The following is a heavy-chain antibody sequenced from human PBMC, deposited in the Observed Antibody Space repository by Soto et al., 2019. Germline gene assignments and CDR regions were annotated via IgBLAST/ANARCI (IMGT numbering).Heavy chain of an antibody. J-gene: IGHJ4*02. D-gene: IGHD2-2*01. CDR1: GFTFSSYA. Sequence: EVQLLESGGGLVQPGGSLRLSCAASGFTFSSYAMSWVRQAPGKGLEWVSAISGSGVSTYYADSVKGRFTISRDNSKNTLYLQMNSLRAEDTAVYYCAKDISEHCSSTSGYGGFDYWGQGTLVTVSS. CDR2: ISGSGVST. CDR3: AKDISEHCSSTSGYGGFDY. V-gene: IGHV3-23*01.